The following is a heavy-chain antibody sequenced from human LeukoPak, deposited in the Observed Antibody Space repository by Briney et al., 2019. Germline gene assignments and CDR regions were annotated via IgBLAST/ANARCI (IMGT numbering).Heavy chain of an antibody. CDR2: ISGSGGST. J-gene: IGHJ4*02. Sequence: GGSLRLSCAASAFSFSNYNMSWVRQAPGKGLEWVSAISGSGGSTYYADSVKGRFTISRDNSKNTLYLQMNSLRAEDTAVYYCAKPSSRQPFDYWGQGTLVTVSS. CDR3: AKPSSRQPFDY. D-gene: IGHD1-1*01. CDR1: AFSFSNYN. V-gene: IGHV3-23*01.